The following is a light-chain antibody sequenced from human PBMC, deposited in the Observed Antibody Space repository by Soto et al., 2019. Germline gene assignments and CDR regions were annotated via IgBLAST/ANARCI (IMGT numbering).Light chain of an antibody. CDR3: QQYHNSWT. V-gene: IGKV1-5*01. CDR1: QTIVSW. J-gene: IGKJ1*01. Sequence: DIQMTQSPSTLPAPVGDRITITCRASQTIVSWLAWYQQKPGKVPKLLIYDASTLEGGVPGRFSGSGSGTEFTLTISSLQPDDFATYYCQQYHNSWTFGQGTKVDIK. CDR2: DAS.